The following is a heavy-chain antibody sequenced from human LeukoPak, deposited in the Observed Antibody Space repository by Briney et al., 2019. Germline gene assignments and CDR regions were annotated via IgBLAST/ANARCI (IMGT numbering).Heavy chain of an antibody. CDR3: ARLGLIDSSHYFDC. CDR2: IKEDGSIK. D-gene: IGHD6-6*01. Sequence: PGGSLRLSCATSRFSLGTFWMSWVRQAPGKGLEWVANIKEDGSIKDYVDSVKGRFTVSRDNAENSLYLQMNSLRAEDTAVYYCARLGLIDSSHYFDCWGQGTLVTVSS. V-gene: IGHV3-7*01. J-gene: IGHJ4*02. CDR1: RFSLGTFW.